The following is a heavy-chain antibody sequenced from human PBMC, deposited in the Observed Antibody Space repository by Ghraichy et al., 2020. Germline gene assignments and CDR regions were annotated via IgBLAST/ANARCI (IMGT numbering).Heavy chain of an antibody. CDR1: GFTFSSYW. V-gene: IGHV3-74*01. J-gene: IGHJ5*02. Sequence: GESLNISCAASGFTFSSYWMHWVRQAPGKGLVWVSRINSDGSSTSYADSVKGRFTISRDNAKNTLYLQMNSLRAEDTAVYYCARGLRPPYYDFWSGYYKYNWFDPGGQGTLVTVSS. CDR3: ARGLRPPYYDFWSGYYKYNWFDP. CDR2: INSDGSST. D-gene: IGHD3-3*01.